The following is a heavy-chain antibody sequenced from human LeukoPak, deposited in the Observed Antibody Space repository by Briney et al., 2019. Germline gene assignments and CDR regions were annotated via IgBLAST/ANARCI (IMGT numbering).Heavy chain of an antibody. CDR1: GYTFTSYG. V-gene: IGHV1-8*03. J-gene: IGHJ6*03. D-gene: IGHD6-6*01. Sequence: ASVKVSCKASGYTFTSYGINWVRQAPGQGLEWMGWMNPNSGNTGYAQKFQGRVTITRNTSISTAYMELSSLRSEDTAVYYCARASIAALKNYYMDVWGKGTTVTVSS. CDR2: MNPNSGNT. CDR3: ARASIAALKNYYMDV.